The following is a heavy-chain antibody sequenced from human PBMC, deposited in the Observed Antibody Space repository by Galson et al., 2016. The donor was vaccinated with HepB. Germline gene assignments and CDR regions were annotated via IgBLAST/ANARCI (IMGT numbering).Heavy chain of an antibody. V-gene: IGHV3-33*01. J-gene: IGHJ6*02. D-gene: IGHD2-2*01. CDR3: ATDGPWGSASCHGSHPCGLDD. Sequence: SLRLPCAASGFTPTNYGMHWVCQAPGKGLEWVADIWSNGNNKYSADSVRGRFSVSRDESKNTLYLHMNSLRAEDTAVYYCATDGPWGSASCHGSHPCGLDDWRQGTTVTVSS. CDR1: GFTPTNYG. CDR2: IWSNGNNK.